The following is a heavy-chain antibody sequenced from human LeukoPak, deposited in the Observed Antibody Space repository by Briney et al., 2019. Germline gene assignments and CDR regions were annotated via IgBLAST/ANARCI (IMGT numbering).Heavy chain of an antibody. V-gene: IGHV3-23*01. CDR2: ITGRGDNT. CDR1: GFTFSSNR. CDR3: AKYLAGGWSYIDC. Sequence: GGSLRLSGAASGFTFSSNRMSWVRQAPGKGLEWVSGITGRGDNTYYTESVKGRFTISRDNSKNTLYLEMNSLSAEDTAVYYCAKYLAGGWSYIDCWGQGTLVTVSS. J-gene: IGHJ4*02. D-gene: IGHD6-19*01.